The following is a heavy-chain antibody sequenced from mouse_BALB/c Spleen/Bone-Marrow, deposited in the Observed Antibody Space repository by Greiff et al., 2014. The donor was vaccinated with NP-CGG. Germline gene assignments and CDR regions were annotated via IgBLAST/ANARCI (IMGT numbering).Heavy chain of an antibody. J-gene: IGHJ4*01. D-gene: IGHD1-1*01. CDR1: GYTFTNYW. CDR3: ARGYGSSSYDTDY. Sequence: QVQLQQPGAELVRPGTSVKMSCKAAGYTFTNYWIRWVKQRPGHGLEWIGDIYPGGGYTNYNEKFKGKATLTADTSSSTAYMQLSSLTSEDSAIYYCARGYGSSSYDTDYWGQGTSATVSS. CDR2: IYPGGGYT. V-gene: IGHV1-63*02.